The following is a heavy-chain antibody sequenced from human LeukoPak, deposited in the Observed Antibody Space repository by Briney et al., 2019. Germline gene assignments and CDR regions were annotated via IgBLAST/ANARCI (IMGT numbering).Heavy chain of an antibody. D-gene: IGHD6-19*01. CDR2: INHSGST. CDR3: ARDSTGDSSGWYHDY. V-gene: IGHV4-39*07. CDR1: GGSISSSSYY. Sequence: SETLSLTCTVSGGSISSSSYYWSWIRQPPGKGLEWIGEINHSGSTNYNPSLKSRVTMSVDTSKNQFSLKLSSVTAADTAVYYCARDSTGDSSGWYHDYWGQGTLVTVSS. J-gene: IGHJ4*02.